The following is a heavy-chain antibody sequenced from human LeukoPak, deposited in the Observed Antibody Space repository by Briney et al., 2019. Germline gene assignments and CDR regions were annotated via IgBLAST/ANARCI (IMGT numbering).Heavy chain of an antibody. CDR3: ARESYSSSYLFDF. D-gene: IGHD6-6*01. CDR1: GGSISSYY. CDR2: IYTSGST. Sequence: NPSATLSLTCTVSGGSISSYYWSWIRQPAGKGLEWIGRIYTSGSTTYNPSLKSRVTMSVDTSKNQLSLKVNSVTAADTAVYYCARESYSSSYLFDFWGQGTLVTVSS. J-gene: IGHJ4*02. V-gene: IGHV4-4*07.